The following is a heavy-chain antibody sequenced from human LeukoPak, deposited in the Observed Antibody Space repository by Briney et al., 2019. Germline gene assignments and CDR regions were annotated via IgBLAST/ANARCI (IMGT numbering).Heavy chain of an antibody. J-gene: IGHJ4*02. CDR1: GGSISSYY. CDR2: IYTSGST. Sequence: SETLSLTCTVSGGSISSYYWSWIRQPAGKGLEWIGRIYTSGSTNYNPSLKSRVTMSVDTSKNQFSLKLSSVTAADTPVYYCAKARHNYYESSGYYWSYFDYGGQGTLATFS. CDR3: AKARHNYYESSGYYWSYFDY. D-gene: IGHD3-22*01. V-gene: IGHV4-4*07.